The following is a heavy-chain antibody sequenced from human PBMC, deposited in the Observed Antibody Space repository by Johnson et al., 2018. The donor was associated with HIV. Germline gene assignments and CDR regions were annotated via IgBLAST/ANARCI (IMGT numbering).Heavy chain of an antibody. V-gene: IGHV3-23*04. J-gene: IGHJ3*02. CDR3: AKDFVTHGAFDI. CDR1: GFTFSSYA. D-gene: IGHD2-21*01. CDR2: ISGSGGST. Sequence: MQLVESGGGLVQPGGSLRLSCAASGFTFSSYAMSWVRQAPGKGMEWVSAISGSGGSTYYADSVKGRFTICRDNSKNTLYLQINSLRAEDTAVYYCAKDFVTHGAFDIWGQGTMVTVSS.